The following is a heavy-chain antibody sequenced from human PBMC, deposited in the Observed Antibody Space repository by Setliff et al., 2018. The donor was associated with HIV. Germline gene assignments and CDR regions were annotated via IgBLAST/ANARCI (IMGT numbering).Heavy chain of an antibody. J-gene: IGHJ3*02. D-gene: IGHD2-21*02. CDR2: INPGTANT. CDR1: GYTFPNYA. CDR3: VREPIGGDDAFDI. Sequence: ASVPGSCKASGYTFPNYAIHWVRQDPGQRLEWIGWINPGTANTKYSQKFQGRVTITRDTSATTAYMELSSLRSEDTAIFYCVREPIGGDDAFDIWGQGTMVTVSS. V-gene: IGHV1-3*01.